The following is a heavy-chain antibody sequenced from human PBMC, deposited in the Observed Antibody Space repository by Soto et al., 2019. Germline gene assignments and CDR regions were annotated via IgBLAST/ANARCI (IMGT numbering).Heavy chain of an antibody. CDR1: GGSISSYY. Sequence: SETLSLTCTVSGGSISSYYWSWIRQPPGKGLEWIGYIYYSGSTNYNPSLKSRVTISVDTSKNQFSLKLSSVTAADTAVYYCARDSNWNYENWFDPWGQGTLVTVSS. V-gene: IGHV4-59*01. CDR2: IYYSGST. J-gene: IGHJ5*02. D-gene: IGHD1-7*01. CDR3: ARDSNWNYENWFDP.